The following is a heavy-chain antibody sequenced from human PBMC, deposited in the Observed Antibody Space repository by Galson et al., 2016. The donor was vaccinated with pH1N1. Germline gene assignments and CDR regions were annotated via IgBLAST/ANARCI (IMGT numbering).Heavy chain of an antibody. Sequence: SLRLSCAASGFTFSSCAMHWVRQAPDKGLEWVAVISYDGGHKYHADSVRGRFTISRDNSKNTLYLQMNSLRPDDTAEYFCAKVGLHDPSGHFYYMDVWCQGTTVTVSS. J-gene: IGHJ6*03. V-gene: IGHV3-30-3*01. CDR1: GFTFSSCA. CDR2: ISYDGGHK. CDR3: AKVGLHDPSGHFYYMDV. D-gene: IGHD3-16*01.